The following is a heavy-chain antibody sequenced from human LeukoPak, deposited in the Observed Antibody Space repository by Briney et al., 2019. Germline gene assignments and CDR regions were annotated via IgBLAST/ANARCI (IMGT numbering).Heavy chain of an antibody. J-gene: IGHJ4*02. CDR3: AKGGGGSYFDY. Sequence: PGGSLRLSCAASGFTFSSYAMTWVRQAPGKGLEWVSTIGGSGDSTYYADSVKGRFTISRDNSKNALYLQMNSLRVEDTAVYYCAKGGGGSYFDYWGQGTLVTVSS. CDR1: GFTFSSYA. D-gene: IGHD1-26*01. V-gene: IGHV3-23*01. CDR2: IGGSGDST.